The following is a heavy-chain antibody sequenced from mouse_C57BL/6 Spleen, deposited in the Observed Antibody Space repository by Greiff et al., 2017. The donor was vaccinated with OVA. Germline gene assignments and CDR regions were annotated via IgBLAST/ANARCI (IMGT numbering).Heavy chain of an antibody. CDR1: GYAFSSSW. V-gene: IGHV1-82*01. Sequence: QVQLQQSGPELVKPGASVKISCKASGYAFSSSWMNWVKQRPGKGLEWIGRIYPGDGDTNYNGKFKGKATLTADKSSSKAYMQLSSLTSEVSTVYFCASEPVYYYGSSSYYFDYWGQGTTLTVSS. J-gene: IGHJ2*01. D-gene: IGHD1-1*01. CDR2: IYPGDGDT. CDR3: ASEPVYYYGSSSYYFDY.